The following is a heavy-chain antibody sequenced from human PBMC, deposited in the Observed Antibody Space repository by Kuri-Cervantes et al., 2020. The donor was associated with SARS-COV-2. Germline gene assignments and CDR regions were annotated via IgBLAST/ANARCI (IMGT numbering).Heavy chain of an antibody. CDR2: ISNDGTNK. CDR1: GFTFRRYA. CDR3: ARGRLGVHDS. D-gene: IGHD2-8*01. V-gene: IGHV3-30*03. J-gene: IGHJ4*02. Sequence: GESLKISCAASGFTFRRYAMHWVRQAPGKGLEWVAFISNDGTNKDYLDSGKGRFTISRDNSENTLYLQMQSLRSEDSDFYYCARGRLGVHDSWGQGTLVTVSS.